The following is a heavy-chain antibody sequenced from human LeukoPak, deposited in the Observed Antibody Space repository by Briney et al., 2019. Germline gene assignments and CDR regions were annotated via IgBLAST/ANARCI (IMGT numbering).Heavy chain of an antibody. CDR1: GFTFYRFT. D-gene: IGHD2-21*02. CDR2: INRRGHT. Sequence: AGGSLRLSCAASGFTFYRFTIHWVRQTPGKGLEWVSLINRRGHTFYADSVKGRFTISRDNSRNSVFLQMNSLRPEDTALYHCAKEVDCPSDCLFFHSWGQGTLVTVSS. CDR3: AKEVDCPSDCLFFHS. J-gene: IGHJ4*02. V-gene: IGHV3-43*01.